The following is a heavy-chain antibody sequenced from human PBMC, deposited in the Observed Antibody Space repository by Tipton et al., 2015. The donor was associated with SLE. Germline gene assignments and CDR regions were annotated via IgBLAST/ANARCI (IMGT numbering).Heavy chain of an antibody. V-gene: IGHV4-31*03. Sequence: TLSLTCTVSGGSISSHYWSWIRQHPGKGLEWIGYIYYSGSTYYNPSLKSRVTISVDTSKNQFSLKLSSVTAADTAVYYCARDGGEAAAGIFNWFDPWGQGTLVTVSS. D-gene: IGHD6-13*01. J-gene: IGHJ5*02. CDR2: IYYSGST. CDR1: GGSISSHY. CDR3: ARDGGEAAAGIFNWFDP.